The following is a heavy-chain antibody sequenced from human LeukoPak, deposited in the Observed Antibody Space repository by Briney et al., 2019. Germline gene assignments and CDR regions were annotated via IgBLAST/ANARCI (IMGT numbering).Heavy chain of an antibody. V-gene: IGHV3-11*04. CDR3: ARARDGYNSGAFDI. Sequence: GGSLTLSCAASGFSFSDYYMTWIRQAPGKGLEGISYISSSGSSIYYADSVKGRFTISRDNAKNSLYLQMNSLRAEDTAVYYCARARDGYNSGAFDIWGQGTMVTVSS. CDR2: ISSSGSSI. J-gene: IGHJ3*02. CDR1: GFSFSDYY. D-gene: IGHD5-24*01.